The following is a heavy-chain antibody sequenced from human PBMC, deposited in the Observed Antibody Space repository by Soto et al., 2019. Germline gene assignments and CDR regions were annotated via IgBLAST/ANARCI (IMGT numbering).Heavy chain of an antibody. J-gene: IGHJ4*02. CDR1: GGTFSSYA. CDR3: ARGSSWEGPPGY. CDR2: IIPIFGTA. V-gene: IGHV1-69*13. Sequence: SVKVSCKASGGTFSSYAISWVRQAPGQGLEWMGGIIPIFGTANYAQKFQGRVTITADESTSTAYMELSSLRSEDTAVYYCARGSSWEGPPGYWGQGTLVTVSS. D-gene: IGHD1-26*01.